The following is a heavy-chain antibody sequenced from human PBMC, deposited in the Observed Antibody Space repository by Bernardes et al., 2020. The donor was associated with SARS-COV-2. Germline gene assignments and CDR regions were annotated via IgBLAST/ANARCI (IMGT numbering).Heavy chain of an antibody. V-gene: IGHV3-15*01. J-gene: IGHJ5*02. D-gene: IGHD6-19*01. CDR1: GFTFSNAW. CDR2: IKSKTDGGTT. CDR3: TTESSSGWYNWFDP. Sequence: GGSLRLSRAASGFTFSNAWMSWVRQAPGKGLEWVGRIKSKTDGGTTDYAAPVKGRFTISRDDSKNTLYLQMNSLKTEDTAVYYCTTESSSGWYNWFDPWGQGTLVTVSS.